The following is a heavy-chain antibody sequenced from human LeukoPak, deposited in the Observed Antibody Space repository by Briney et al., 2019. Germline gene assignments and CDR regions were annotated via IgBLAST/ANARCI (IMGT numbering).Heavy chain of an antibody. CDR3: ACSSSGWFWNY. CDR2: LYTSGST. Sequence: SETLSLTCTVSDGSISSYYWSWIRQPAGKGLEWIGRLYTSGSTNYNPSLKSRVTMSVDTSKNQFSLKLSSVTASDTAVYYCACSSSGWFWNYWGQGTLVTVSS. J-gene: IGHJ4*02. V-gene: IGHV4-4*07. CDR1: DGSISSYY. D-gene: IGHD6-19*01.